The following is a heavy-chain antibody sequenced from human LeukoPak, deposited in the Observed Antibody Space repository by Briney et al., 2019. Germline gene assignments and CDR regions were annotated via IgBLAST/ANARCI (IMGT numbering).Heavy chain of an antibody. V-gene: IGHV4-38-2*02. CDR3: ARAAGRDTTSGLDFDY. D-gene: IGHD1-26*01. CDR1: GYSISTGYY. J-gene: IGHJ4*02. Sequence: SETLSLTCTVSGYSISTGYYWDWIRQPPGKGLEWIGTFYHGGSTYYNPSLKSRVTISVDTSKNQFSLKLSSVTAADTAVYYCARAAGRDTTSGLDFDYWGQGILVTVSS. CDR2: FYHGGST.